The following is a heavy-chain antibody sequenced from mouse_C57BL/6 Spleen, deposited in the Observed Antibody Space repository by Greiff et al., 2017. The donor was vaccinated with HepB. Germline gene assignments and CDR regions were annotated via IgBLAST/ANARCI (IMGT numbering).Heavy chain of an antibody. D-gene: IGHD1-1*01. CDR3: AREGYGSSYWYFDV. Sequence: EVQRVESGGGLVKPGGSLKLSCAASGFTFSSYAMSWVRQTPEKRLEWVATISDGGSYTYYPDNVKGRFTISRDNAKNNLYLQRSHLKSEDTAMYYCAREGYGSSYWYFDVWGTGTTVTVSS. CDR2: ISDGGSYT. CDR1: GFTFSSYA. V-gene: IGHV5-4*01. J-gene: IGHJ1*03.